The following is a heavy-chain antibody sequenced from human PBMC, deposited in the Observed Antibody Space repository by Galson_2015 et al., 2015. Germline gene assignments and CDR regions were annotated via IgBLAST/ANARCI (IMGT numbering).Heavy chain of an antibody. J-gene: IGHJ4*02. CDR2: ISGDGGST. Sequence: SLRLSCAASGFTFDDYAMHWVRHAPGKGLEWVSLISGDGGSTYYADSVKGRFTISRANSKNSPYLQMNSLRTEDTALYYCAKDGERCSGGSCYHSGEDYWGQGTLVTVSS. D-gene: IGHD2-15*01. CDR3: AKDGERCSGGSCYHSGEDY. V-gene: IGHV3-43*02. CDR1: GFTFDDYA.